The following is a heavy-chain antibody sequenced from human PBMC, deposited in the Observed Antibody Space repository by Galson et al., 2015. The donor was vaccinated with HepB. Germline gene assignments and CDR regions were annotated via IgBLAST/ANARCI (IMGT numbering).Heavy chain of an antibody. Sequence: QSGAEVKKPGESLKISCKGSGYSFTSYWIGWVRQMPGKGLEWMGIIYPGDSDTRYSPSFQGQVTISADESISTAYLQWSSLKASDTAMYYCARRSYYYDSSGYYSRGWFDPWGQGTLVTVSS. CDR2: IYPGDSDT. V-gene: IGHV5-51*01. J-gene: IGHJ5*02. CDR3: ARRSYYYDSSGYYSRGWFDP. D-gene: IGHD3-22*01. CDR1: GYSFTSYW.